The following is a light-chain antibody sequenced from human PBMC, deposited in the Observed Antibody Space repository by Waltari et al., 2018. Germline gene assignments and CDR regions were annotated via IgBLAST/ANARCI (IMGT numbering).Light chain of an antibody. V-gene: IGKV1-12*01. Sequence: DIQMTQSPSSVSASLGDRVTITCRASQGIGTWVAWYQQKPGKAPKVLIYGASTLLTGVPSRFSGSGSGTEFTLTITGLQPEDFATYFCQQGNSFPPTFGLGTRVEV. CDR3: QQGNSFPPT. J-gene: IGKJ1*01. CDR2: GAS. CDR1: QGIGTW.